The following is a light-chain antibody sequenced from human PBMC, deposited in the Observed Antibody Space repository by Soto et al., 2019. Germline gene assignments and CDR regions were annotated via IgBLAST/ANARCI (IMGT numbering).Light chain of an antibody. J-gene: IGKJ4*01. CDR2: AAS. CDR3: QQYDDLPFT. V-gene: IGKV1-33*01. Sequence: DLPMTQSPSSLSASVGDRVTITCQASQDVSNYLSWYQQKPGKAPKLLISAASNLETGVPLRFSGSGSGTHFTFTISSLQPEDVATYYCQQYDDLPFTFGGGSNVEIK. CDR1: QDVSNY.